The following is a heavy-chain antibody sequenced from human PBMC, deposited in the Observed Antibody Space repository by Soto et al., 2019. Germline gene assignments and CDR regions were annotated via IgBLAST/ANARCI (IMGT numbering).Heavy chain of an antibody. Sequence: GASVKVSCKASGYTFTGYYMHWVRQAPGQGLEWMGIINPSGGSTSYAQKFQGRVTMTRNTSISTAYMELSSLRSEDTAVYYCARVDLITIFRLGPAFDIWGQGTMVTVSS. V-gene: IGHV1-46*01. D-gene: IGHD3-3*01. CDR3: ARVDLITIFRLGPAFDI. CDR1: GYTFTGYY. CDR2: INPSGGST. J-gene: IGHJ3*02.